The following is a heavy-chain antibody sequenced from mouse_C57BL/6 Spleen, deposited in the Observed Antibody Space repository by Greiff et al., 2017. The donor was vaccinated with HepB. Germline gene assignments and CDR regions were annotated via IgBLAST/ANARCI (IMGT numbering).Heavy chain of an antibody. Sequence: EVKLVESGGGLVKPGGSLKLSCAASGFTFSDYGMHWVRQAPEKGLEWVAYISSGSSTIYYADTVKGRFTISRDNAKNTLFLQMTSLRSEDTAMYYCARRDGYPFDYWGQGTTLTVSS. CDR2: ISSGSSTI. D-gene: IGHD2-3*01. CDR1: GFTFSDYG. V-gene: IGHV5-17*01. CDR3: ARRDGYPFDY. J-gene: IGHJ2*01.